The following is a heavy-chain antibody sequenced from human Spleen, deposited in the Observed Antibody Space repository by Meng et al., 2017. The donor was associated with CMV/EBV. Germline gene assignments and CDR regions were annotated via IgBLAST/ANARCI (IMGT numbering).Heavy chain of an antibody. D-gene: IGHD1-14*01. CDR1: GFTFSDYW. CDR3: VRDLVGNRDY. CDR2: IDTDGTIT. V-gene: IGHV3-74*01. J-gene: IGHJ4*02. Sequence: GESGGGLFQPGGSLRLSCTDSGFTFSDYWMHWGRQVPGEGLVWVSRIDTDGTITSYADSVKGRFTISRDNAKNTLYLQMNSLRAGDSGVYYCVRDLVGNRDYWGQGTLVTVSS.